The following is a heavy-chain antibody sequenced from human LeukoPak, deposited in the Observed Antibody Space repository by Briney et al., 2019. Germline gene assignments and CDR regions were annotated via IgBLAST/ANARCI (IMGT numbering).Heavy chain of an antibody. CDR2: IYSSGSA. J-gene: IGHJ5*02. D-gene: IGHD3-10*01. CDR3: ARDLTLWPYNWFDR. Sequence: KPSETLSLTCTVSGASISNYYWSWIRQPAGKGLEWIGRIYSSGSANYNPSLKSRVTMSVDTSKNQFSLKMSSVTAADTAVYYCARDLTLWPYNWFDRWGQGILVTVSS. CDR1: GASISNYY. V-gene: IGHV4-4*07.